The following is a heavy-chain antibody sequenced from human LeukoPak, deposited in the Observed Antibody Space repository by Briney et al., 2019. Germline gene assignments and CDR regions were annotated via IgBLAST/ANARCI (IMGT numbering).Heavy chain of an antibody. CDR1: GGSISSYY. CDR2: IYYSGST. Sequence: SETLSLTCTVSGGSISSYYWSWIRQPPGKGLEWIGYIYYSGSTNYNPSLKSRVTISVDTSKNQFSLKLSSVTAADTAVYYCARDPRHDYGDIESFYDYWGQGTLVTVSS. D-gene: IGHD4-17*01. V-gene: IGHV4-59*01. J-gene: IGHJ4*02. CDR3: ARDPRHDYGDIESFYDY.